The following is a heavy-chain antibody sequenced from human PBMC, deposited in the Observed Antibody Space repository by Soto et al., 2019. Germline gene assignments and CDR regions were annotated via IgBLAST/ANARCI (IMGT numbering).Heavy chain of an antibody. CDR1: GGSFSGYY. Sequence: SETLSLTCAVYGGSFSGYYWSWIRQPPGKGLEWIGEINHSGSTNYNPSLKSRVTISVDTSKNQFSLKLSSVTAADTAVYYCAGRAAAGTFDYWGQGTLVTVSS. V-gene: IGHV4-34*01. CDR2: INHSGST. J-gene: IGHJ4*02. CDR3: AGRAAAGTFDY. D-gene: IGHD6-13*01.